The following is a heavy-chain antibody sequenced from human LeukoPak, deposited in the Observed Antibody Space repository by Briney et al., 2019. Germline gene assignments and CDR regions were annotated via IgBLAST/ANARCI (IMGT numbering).Heavy chain of an antibody. CDR2: ISTDGSII. V-gene: IGHV3-74*01. D-gene: IGHD2-8*01. J-gene: IGHJ6*03. CDR1: GFTFSGSW. CDR3: ARYLYAFALDV. Sequence: GGSLRLSCADPGFTFSGSWMSWVRRSPGKGLVWVSHISTDGSIIRYGDSVKGRFTISRDKAKNTLYLQMNSLTAEDTGVYYCARYLYAFALDVWGKGTTVTVS.